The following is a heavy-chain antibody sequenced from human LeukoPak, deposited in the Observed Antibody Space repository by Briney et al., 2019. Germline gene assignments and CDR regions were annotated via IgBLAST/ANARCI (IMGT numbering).Heavy chain of an antibody. CDR1: GFTFSSYS. CDR3: ARDSSSRYSERGDY. J-gene: IGHJ4*02. D-gene: IGHD6-6*01. CDR2: ISSSSSNI. Sequence: GGSLRLSCAASGFTFSSYSMNWVRQAPGKGREWVSYISSSSSNIYYADSVKGRFTIPRDNAKNSLYLQMNSLRAEDTAVYYCARDSSSRYSERGDYWGQGTLVTVSS. V-gene: IGHV3-48*01.